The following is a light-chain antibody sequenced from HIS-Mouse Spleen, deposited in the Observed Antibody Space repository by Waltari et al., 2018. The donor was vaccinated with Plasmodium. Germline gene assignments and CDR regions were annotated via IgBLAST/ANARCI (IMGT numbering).Light chain of an antibody. CDR3: QQYPWT. J-gene: IGKJ1*01. V-gene: IGKV1-5*03. CDR1: QRISSW. Sequence: DIQMTQSPSTLSASVGDRVTITCRASQRISSWLAWYQQKPGKAPKLLIYKASSLESGVPSRFSGSGSGTEFTLTISSLQPDDFATYYCQQYPWTFGQGTKVEIK. CDR2: KAS.